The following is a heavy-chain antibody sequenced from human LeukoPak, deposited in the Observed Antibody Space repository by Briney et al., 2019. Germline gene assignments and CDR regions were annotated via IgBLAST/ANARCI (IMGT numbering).Heavy chain of an antibody. CDR1: GFTFSSYG. CDR2: IWYDGSNK. CDR3: ARVGGYSGYIWLDY. D-gene: IGHD5-12*01. J-gene: IGHJ4*02. V-gene: IGHV3-33*01. Sequence: GGSLRLSCAASGFTFSSYGMHWVRQAPGKGLEWVAVIWYDGSNKYYADSVKGRFTISRDNSKNTLYLQMNSLRAEDTAVYYCARVGGYSGYIWLDYWGQGTLVTVSS.